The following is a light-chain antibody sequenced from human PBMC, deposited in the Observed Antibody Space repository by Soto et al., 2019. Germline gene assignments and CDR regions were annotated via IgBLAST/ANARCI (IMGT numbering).Light chain of an antibody. CDR3: QQYNSYPYS. J-gene: IGKJ3*01. V-gene: IGKV1-5*01. Sequence: DIQVTQSPSTLSASVGDRVTISCRASQNIHSWLAWYQQKPGKAPKLLIYDASSLESGVPSRFSGSGSGTEFTLTISSLQPDDFATYYCQQYNSYPYSFGPGTKVDIK. CDR1: QNIHSW. CDR2: DAS.